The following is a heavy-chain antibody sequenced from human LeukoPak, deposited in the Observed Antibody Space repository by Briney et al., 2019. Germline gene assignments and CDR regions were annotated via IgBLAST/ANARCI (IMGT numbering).Heavy chain of an antibody. D-gene: IGHD6-19*01. J-gene: IGHJ6*02. CDR2: ISWNSGSI. CDR3: AKDMTAVAIGGMDV. CDR1: GFTFDDYD. V-gene: IGHV3-9*01. Sequence: GGSLRLSCAASGFTFDDYDMHWVRQAPGKGLEWVSGISWNSGSIGYADSVKGRFTISRDNAKNSLYLQMNSLRAEDTALYYCAKDMTAVAIGGMDVWGQGTTVTVSS.